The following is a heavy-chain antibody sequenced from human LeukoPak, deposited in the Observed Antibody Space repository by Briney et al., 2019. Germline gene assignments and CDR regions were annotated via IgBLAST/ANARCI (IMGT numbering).Heavy chain of an antibody. V-gene: IGHV1-2*02. CDR1: GYTFTGYY. CDR3: ARDVLNGDGYDY. Sequence: ASVKVSCKTSGYTFTGYYMHWVRQAPGQGLEWMGWINPNSGGTNYAQKFQGRVTVTRATSISTAYIELSRLISDDTAVYYCARDVLNGDGYDYWGQGTLVTVSS. CDR2: INPNSGGT. D-gene: IGHD4-17*01. J-gene: IGHJ4*02.